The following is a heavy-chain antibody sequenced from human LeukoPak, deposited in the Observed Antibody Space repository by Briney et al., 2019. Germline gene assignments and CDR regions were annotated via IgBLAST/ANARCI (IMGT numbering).Heavy chain of an antibody. CDR3: ARRRSVGCRLWFDP. V-gene: IGHV4-4*09. D-gene: IGHD2-8*01. CDR1: GGSATTYY. J-gene: IGHJ5*02. CDR2: YYVNGST. Sequence: PSETLSLTCTVSGGSATTYYWSSIRQPPGKGLGCMGSYYVNGSTNYNPSLRSRVIISIDTSKNHFSLKMTFVPAADTAVYYCARRRSVGCRLWFDPWGQGTLVTVS.